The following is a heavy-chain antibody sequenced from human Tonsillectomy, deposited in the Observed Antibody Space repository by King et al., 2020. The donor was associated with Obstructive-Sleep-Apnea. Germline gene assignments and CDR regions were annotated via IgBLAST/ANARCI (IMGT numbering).Heavy chain of an antibody. CDR3: ANHFSSGYYFYYYGMDV. D-gene: IGHD3-22*01. Sequence: VQLVESGGALVQPGGSLRLSCAASGFTFSTYAMSWVRQAPGKGLEWVSAISGSGGSTYYADSVKGRFTISRDNSKNTLYLQMNSLRAEDTAVYYCANHFSSGYYFYYYGMDVWGQGTTVTVSS. J-gene: IGHJ6*02. CDR2: ISGSGGST. V-gene: IGHV3-23*04. CDR1: GFTFSTYA.